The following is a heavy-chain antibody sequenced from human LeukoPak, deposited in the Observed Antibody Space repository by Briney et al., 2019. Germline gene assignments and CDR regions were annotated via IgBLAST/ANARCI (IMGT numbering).Heavy chain of an antibody. CDR1: GFTFSSFD. CDR2: ISYDGSNK. CDR3: ARDQMISAAGLDY. J-gene: IGHJ4*02. V-gene: IGHV3-30-3*01. Sequence: GGSLRLSRTASGFTFSSFDMHWVRQAPGKGLEWVAVISYDGSNKYFADSERGRFTISRDNSKNTLFLQMNSLRAEDTAVYYCARDQMISAAGLDYWGQGTLVTVSS. D-gene: IGHD6-13*01.